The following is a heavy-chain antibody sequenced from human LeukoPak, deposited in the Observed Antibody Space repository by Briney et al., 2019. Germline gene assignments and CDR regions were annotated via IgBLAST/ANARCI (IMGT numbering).Heavy chain of an antibody. D-gene: IGHD7-27*01. CDR2: VHYSGTT. Sequence: PSETLSLTCTVSGGSISSFYWSWIRQPPGKGLEWIGYVHYSGTTNYNPSLRGRVTISVDTSKNQFSLKLSSVTAADTAVYYCARVLNWGSFNYYFGMDVWGQGTTVTVSS. CDR1: GGSISSFY. V-gene: IGHV4-59*01. CDR3: ARVLNWGSFNYYFGMDV. J-gene: IGHJ6*02.